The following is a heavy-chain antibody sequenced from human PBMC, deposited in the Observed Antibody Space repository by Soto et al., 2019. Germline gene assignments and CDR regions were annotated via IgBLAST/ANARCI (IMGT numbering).Heavy chain of an antibody. CDR2: ISAYNGNT. V-gene: IGHV1-18*04. D-gene: IGHD2-8*01. J-gene: IGHJ6*02. CDR1: GYTFTSDG. Sequence: ASVKVSCKASGYTFTSDGISWVRQAPGQGLGWMGWISAYNGNTNYAQKLQGRVTMTTDTSTSTAYMELSRLRSDDTAVYFCARGDSTACSNGVCSFFYDLEMDVWGHGITVTDS. CDR3: ARGDSTACSNGVCSFFYDLEMDV.